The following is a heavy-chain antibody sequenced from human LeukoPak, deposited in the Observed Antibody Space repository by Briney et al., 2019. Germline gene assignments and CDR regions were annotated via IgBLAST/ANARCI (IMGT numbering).Heavy chain of an antibody. D-gene: IGHD3-22*01. Sequence: SETLSLTCAVYGGTLSGYYWTWIRQAPGKGLDWIGENNPSGGISYNPSLKSRLSISRDASKNQFSLKLRSLTAADTAVYYCARGRHEVSMILVVMTAVSYYLDVWGKGTTVTVS. CDR1: GGTLSGYY. CDR2: NNPSGGI. V-gene: IGHV4-34*01. J-gene: IGHJ6*03. CDR3: ARGRHEVSMILVVMTAVSYYLDV.